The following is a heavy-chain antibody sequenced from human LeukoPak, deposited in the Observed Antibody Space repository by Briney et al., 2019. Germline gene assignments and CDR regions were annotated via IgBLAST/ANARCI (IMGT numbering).Heavy chain of an antibody. CDR1: GGSFSGYY. Sequence: SETLSLTCAVYGGSFSGYYWSWIRQPPGKGLEWTGEINHSGSTNYNPSLKSRVTISVDTSKNQFSLKLSSVTAADTAVYYCARGPYCSGGSCYLVNYYYYYYMDVWGKGTTVTVSS. V-gene: IGHV4-34*01. J-gene: IGHJ6*03. CDR2: INHSGST. CDR3: ARGPYCSGGSCYLVNYYYYYYMDV. D-gene: IGHD2-15*01.